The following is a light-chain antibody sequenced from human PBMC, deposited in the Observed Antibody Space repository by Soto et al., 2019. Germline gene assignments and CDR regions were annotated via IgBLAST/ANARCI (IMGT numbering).Light chain of an antibody. CDR2: AAS. CDR3: QRYKSAPPLFT. J-gene: IGKJ3*01. V-gene: IGKV1-27*01. CDR1: QDISNS. Sequence: DIQMTQSPSSLSASVGDRVTITCRASQDISNSLAWYQQKPGKVPKLVIYAASTLQSGVPSRFSGSGSGTDFTRTISSLQPEDVATYYCQRYKSAPPLFTFGPGTKVEIK.